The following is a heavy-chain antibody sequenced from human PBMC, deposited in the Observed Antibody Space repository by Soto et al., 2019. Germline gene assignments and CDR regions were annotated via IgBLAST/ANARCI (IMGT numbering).Heavy chain of an antibody. CDR3: ARDPLAYSGSWYFDY. CDR2: ISSSASYI. V-gene: IGHV3-21*01. D-gene: IGHD6-13*01. Sequence: ELKLVESGGGLVKPGGSLRLSCGASGFTFSAYNMNWVRQTARGGLEWVASISSSASYISYADSVEGRFTISRDNSNYSLFLQLNSLRVEDTAVYYCARDPLAYSGSWYFDYWGQGTPVTVSS. CDR1: GFTFSAYN. J-gene: IGHJ4*02.